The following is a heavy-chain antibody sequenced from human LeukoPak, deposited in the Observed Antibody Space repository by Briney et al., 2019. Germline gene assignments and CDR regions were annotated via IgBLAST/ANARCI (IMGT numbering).Heavy chain of an antibody. CDR3: ARGGDWGSFDAFDI. V-gene: IGHV4-4*02. J-gene: IGHJ3*02. CDR2: IYHSGST. D-gene: IGHD7-27*01. Sequence: PSGTLSLTCAVSGGSINSSNWWSWVRQPPGKGLEWIGEIYHSGSTNYNPSLKSRVTISVDKSKNQFSLKLSSVTAADTAVYYCARGGDWGSFDAFDIWGQGTMVTVSS. CDR1: GGSINSSNW.